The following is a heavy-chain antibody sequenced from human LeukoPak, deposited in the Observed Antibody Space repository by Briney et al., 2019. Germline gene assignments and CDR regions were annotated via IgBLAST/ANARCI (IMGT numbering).Heavy chain of an antibody. CDR1: GGTFSNYA. CDR3: TTDPRITVAGTGYYYYYMDV. D-gene: IGHD6-19*01. V-gene: IGHV1-69*05. J-gene: IGHJ6*03. Sequence: SVKVSCKASGGTFSNYALNWVRQAPGQGLEWMGGIIPIVEAANYAQKFQGRVTISTDESTSTVFMELHSLRSEDTAVYYCTTDPRITVAGTGYYYYYMDVSRKGTTVTVSS. CDR2: IIPIVEAA.